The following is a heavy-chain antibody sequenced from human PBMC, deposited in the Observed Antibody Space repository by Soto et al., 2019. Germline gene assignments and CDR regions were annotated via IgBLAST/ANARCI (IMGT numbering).Heavy chain of an antibody. CDR1: GFTFSSYG. CDR2: ISYDGSNK. Sequence: QPGGSLRLSCAASGFTFSSYGMHWVRQAPGKGLEWVAVISYDGSNKYYADSVKGRFTISRDNSKNTLYLQMNSLRAEDTAVYYCAKDWAWFGELLSNYYGMDVWGQGTTVTVSS. V-gene: IGHV3-30*18. J-gene: IGHJ6*02. CDR3: AKDWAWFGELLSNYYGMDV. D-gene: IGHD3-10*01.